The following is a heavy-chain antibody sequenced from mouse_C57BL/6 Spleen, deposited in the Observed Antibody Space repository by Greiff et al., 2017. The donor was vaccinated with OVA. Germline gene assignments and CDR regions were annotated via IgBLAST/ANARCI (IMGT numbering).Heavy chain of an antibody. D-gene: IGHD2-3*01. J-gene: IGHJ2*01. CDR2: IDPENGDT. CDR1: GFNIKDDY. V-gene: IGHV14-4*01. CDR3: TRWDGCDGEGSFDY. Sequence: VQLQQSGAELVRPGASVKLSCTASGFNIKDDYMHWVKQRPEQGLEWIGWIDPENGDTEYASKFQGKATITAYTSSNTAYLQLSSLTSGDTADYYGTRWDGCDGEGSFDYWGQGTTLTVSS.